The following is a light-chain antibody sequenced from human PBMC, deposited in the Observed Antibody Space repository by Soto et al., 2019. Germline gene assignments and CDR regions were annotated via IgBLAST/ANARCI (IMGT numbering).Light chain of an antibody. CDR3: QHFYNVPRT. CDR2: SAS. V-gene: IGKV1-39*01. Sequence: DIQMTQSPSSLSASVGDRVIITCRASQSIRTYLNWYQQKPGKAPNLLIYSASTLQSGVPSMFSGSGSGTDFTLTINSLQPEDFATYYCQHFYNVPRTFGQGTKVEI. CDR1: QSIRTY. J-gene: IGKJ1*01.